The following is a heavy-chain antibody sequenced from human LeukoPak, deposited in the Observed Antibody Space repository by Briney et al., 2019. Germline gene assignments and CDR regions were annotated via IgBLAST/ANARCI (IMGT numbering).Heavy chain of an antibody. CDR3: ATLTVASSFDY. CDR1: GFAFSVYE. D-gene: IGHD6-19*01. Sequence: GGSVRLSCAASGFAFSVYEMYWVRQAPGKGLEWVSYISSSGGTRYYADSVKGRFTISRDNAKNSLYLQMNSLRAEDTAVYYCATLTVASSFDYWGQGTLVTVSS. J-gene: IGHJ4*02. CDR2: ISSSGGTR. V-gene: IGHV3-48*03.